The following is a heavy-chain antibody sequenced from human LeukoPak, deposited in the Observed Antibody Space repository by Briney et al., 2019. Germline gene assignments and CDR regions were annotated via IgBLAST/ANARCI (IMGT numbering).Heavy chain of an antibody. CDR3: ARNYDFWSGYQYYFDY. Sequence: GGSLRLSCAASGFTFSDYYMSWIRQAPGKGLEWVSYISSSGSTIYYADSVKGRFTISRDNAKNSLYLQMNSLRVEDTAVYYCARNYDFWSGYQYYFDYWGQGTLVTVSS. CDR1: GFTFSDYY. J-gene: IGHJ4*02. V-gene: IGHV3-11*01. D-gene: IGHD3-3*01. CDR2: ISSSGSTI.